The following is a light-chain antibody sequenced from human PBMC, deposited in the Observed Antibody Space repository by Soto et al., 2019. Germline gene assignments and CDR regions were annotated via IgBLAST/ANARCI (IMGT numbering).Light chain of an antibody. Sequence: DIHMTHSPSSLSASVGDRVTIPCRASQTIDTYVNWYRQKSGAAPELLIYDASTLQSGVPSRFRGGASGTEFTLTISSLQLDDFATYYCQQSYNTPLTFGQGTKVDI. CDR3: QQSYNTPLT. J-gene: IGKJ1*01. CDR2: DAS. V-gene: IGKV1-39*01. CDR1: QTIDTY.